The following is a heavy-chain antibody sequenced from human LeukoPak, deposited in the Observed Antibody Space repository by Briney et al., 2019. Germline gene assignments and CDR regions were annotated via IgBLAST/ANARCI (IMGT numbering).Heavy chain of an antibody. Sequence: GESLKISCKGSGYSFTTYWIGWVRQMPGKGLEWMGIIYPGDSDTRYSPSFQGQVTISAGKSISTAYLQWSSLKASDTAMYYCARPRDGYNTNFDYWGQGTLVTVSS. V-gene: IGHV5-51*01. CDR3: ARPRDGYNTNFDY. D-gene: IGHD5-24*01. CDR1: GYSFTTYW. J-gene: IGHJ4*02. CDR2: IYPGDSDT.